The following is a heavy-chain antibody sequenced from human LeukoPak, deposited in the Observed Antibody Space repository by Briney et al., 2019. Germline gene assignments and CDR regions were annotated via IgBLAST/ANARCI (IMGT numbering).Heavy chain of an antibody. Sequence: SETLSLTCTVSGGSISSSSYYWGWIRQPPGKGLEWIGSIYYSGSTYYNPSLKSRVTISVDTSKNQFSLKLSSVTAADTAVYYCARAKPFLSHYYDRGQLRWFDPWGQGTLVTVSS. CDR3: ARAKPFLSHYYDRGQLRWFDP. V-gene: IGHV4-39*07. D-gene: IGHD3-22*01. CDR1: GGSISSSSYY. CDR2: IYYSGST. J-gene: IGHJ5*02.